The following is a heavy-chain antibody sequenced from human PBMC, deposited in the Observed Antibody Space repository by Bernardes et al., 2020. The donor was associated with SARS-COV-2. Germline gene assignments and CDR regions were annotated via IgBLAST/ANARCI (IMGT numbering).Heavy chain of an antibody. D-gene: IGHD1-26*01. CDR2: IFSNDEK. Sequence: SGPTLVKPTETLTLTCPVSGFSLRHTRMGVSWIRQPPVKALEWLSHIFSNDEKSYRASLKSRLTISKDTSKSQVVLTMTNMDPVDTATYFCARIRWDPPERPVLRYYFDDWCQGTLVTVSS. J-gene: IGHJ4*02. V-gene: IGHV2-26*01. CDR3: ARIRWDPPERPVLRYYFDD. CDR1: GFSLRHTRMG.